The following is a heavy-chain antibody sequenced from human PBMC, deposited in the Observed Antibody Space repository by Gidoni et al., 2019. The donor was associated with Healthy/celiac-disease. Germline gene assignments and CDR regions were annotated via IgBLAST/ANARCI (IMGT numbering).Heavy chain of an antibody. D-gene: IGHD1-7*01. CDR1: GGSISSYY. CDR2: IYYSGST. J-gene: IGHJ6*02. Sequence: QVQLQESGPGLVKPSETLSLTCTVSGGSISSYYWSWIRQPPGKGLEWIGYIYYSGSTNYNPALKSRVTISVDTSKNQFSLKLSSVTAADTAVYYCARENWNYVDYYYQGMDVWGQGTTVTVSS. CDR3: ARENWNYVDYYYQGMDV. V-gene: IGHV4-59*01.